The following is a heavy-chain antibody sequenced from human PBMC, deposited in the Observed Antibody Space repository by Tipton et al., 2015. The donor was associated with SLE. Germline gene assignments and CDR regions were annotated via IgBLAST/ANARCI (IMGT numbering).Heavy chain of an antibody. J-gene: IGHJ4*02. D-gene: IGHD6-13*01. CDR1: GGAISTYY. CDR3: ARSAGYGSSWAHFDY. CDR2: VYYSGST. Sequence: TLSLTCTVSGGAISTYYWSWFRQSPGKGLEWIGYVYYSGSTNYNPSLKSRVTISVDTSKNQFSLKLSSVTAADTAVYYCARSAGYGSSWAHFDYWGQGTLVTVSS. V-gene: IGHV4-59*01.